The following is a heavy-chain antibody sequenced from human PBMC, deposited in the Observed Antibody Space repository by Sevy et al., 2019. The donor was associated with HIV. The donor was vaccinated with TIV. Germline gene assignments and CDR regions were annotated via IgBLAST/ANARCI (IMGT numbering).Heavy chain of an antibody. CDR2: IYYSGST. CDR3: AXVXXVGYKXXXYFXX. J-gene: IGHJ4*01. CDR1: GGSISSYY. D-gene: IGHD5-12*01. V-gene: IGHV4-59*01. Sequence: SETLSLTCTVXGGSISSYYWSWIRQPPGKGLEWIGYIYYSGSTNYNPSLKSRVTISVDTSKNQFSLKLSSVTAADTAVXYCAXVXXVGYKXXXYFXXXXXXTLVTVSS.